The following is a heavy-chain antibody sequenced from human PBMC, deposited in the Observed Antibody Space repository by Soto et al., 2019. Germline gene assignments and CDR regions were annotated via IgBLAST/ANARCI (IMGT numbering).Heavy chain of an antibody. V-gene: IGHV1-46*01. J-gene: IGHJ3*01. CDR1: GYTCTHYY. CDR2: INPNGGST. D-gene: IGHD5-18*01. CDR3: ATSVNSAMAFDF. Sequence: APVKLSSRAPGYTCTHYYMHWVRQAPGQGLEWMGIINPNGGSTTYAQRFRAGFTMTRDTSTSTVYMELSSLRSEDSALYYCATSVNSAMAFDFWGQGTLVTVSS.